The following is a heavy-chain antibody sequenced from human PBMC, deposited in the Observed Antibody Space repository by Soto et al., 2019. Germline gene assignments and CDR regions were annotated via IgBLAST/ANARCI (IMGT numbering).Heavy chain of an antibody. CDR1: GGSISSYY. D-gene: IGHD3-16*01. V-gene: IGHV4-59*08. CDR2: IYYSGST. Sequence: QVQLQESGPGLVKPSETLSLTCTVSGGSISSYYWSWIRQPPGKGLEWIGYIYYSGSTNYNPSLKSRVTISVDTSKSTFSLKLSLKLSSVTAADTAVYYCARRWGDYFDYWGQGTLVTVSS. CDR3: ARRWGDYFDY. J-gene: IGHJ4*02.